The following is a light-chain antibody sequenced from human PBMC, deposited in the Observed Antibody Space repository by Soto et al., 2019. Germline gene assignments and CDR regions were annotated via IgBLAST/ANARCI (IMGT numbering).Light chain of an antibody. J-gene: IGLJ1*01. CDR3: FSFTSTNTHV. CDR2: ETS. CDR1: SSYFGSYKF. V-gene: IGLV2-23*01. Sequence: QSVLTFPASVPGSPGQSVIISWTGSSSYFGSYKFVSWYQHHPVTVLKVIIYETSKRPSGVSDRFSGSKSSNTASLTISGLQAEDEADYYCFSFTSTNTHVFGSGTKVTV.